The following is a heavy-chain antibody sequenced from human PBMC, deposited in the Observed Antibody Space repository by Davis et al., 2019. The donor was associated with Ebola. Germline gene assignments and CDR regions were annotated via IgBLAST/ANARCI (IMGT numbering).Heavy chain of an antibody. J-gene: IGHJ5*02. CDR3: ARQKLGYCISTSCYGHNWFDP. CDR2: IYHSGST. CDR1: GYSISSGYY. Sequence: GSLRLSCTVSGYSISSGYYWGWIRQPPGKGLEWIGSIYHSGSTYYNPSLKSRVTISVDTSKNQFSLKLSSVTAADTAVYSCARQKLGYCISTSCYGHNWFDPWGQGTLVTVSS. V-gene: IGHV4-38-2*02. D-gene: IGHD2-2*01.